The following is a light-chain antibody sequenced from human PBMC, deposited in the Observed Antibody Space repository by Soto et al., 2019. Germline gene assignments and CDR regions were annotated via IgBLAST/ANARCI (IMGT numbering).Light chain of an antibody. CDR3: QQSYNVPFT. CDR2: GSS. J-gene: IGKJ3*01. Sequence: DIQMTQSPASLAASLGDRITISCRASQTISNYLNWYHQKPGEAPKILIYGSSTLQSGVPSTFSGSGSGTEFTLSISSLQPEDFGTYDCQQSYNVPFTFGPGTKVDVK. CDR1: QTISNY. V-gene: IGKV1-39*01.